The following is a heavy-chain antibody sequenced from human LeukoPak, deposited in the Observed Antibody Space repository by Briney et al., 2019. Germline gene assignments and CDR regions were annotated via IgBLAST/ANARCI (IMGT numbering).Heavy chain of an antibody. D-gene: IGHD6-19*01. J-gene: IGHJ4*02. Sequence: GGSLRLSCAASGFTFSSYAMSWVRQAPGKGLEWVSAISGGGGRTNYADSVKGRFTISRDISRNTLYVQMNSLRAADTAVYYCAKAYSSGWTGPFDYWGQGTLVTVSS. CDR2: ISGGGGRT. CDR3: AKAYSSGWTGPFDY. V-gene: IGHV3-23*01. CDR1: GFTFSSYA.